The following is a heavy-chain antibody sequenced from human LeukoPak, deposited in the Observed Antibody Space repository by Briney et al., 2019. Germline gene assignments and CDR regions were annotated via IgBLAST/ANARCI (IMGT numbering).Heavy chain of an antibody. V-gene: IGHV3-30-3*01. CDR1: GFTFSSYA. J-gene: IGHJ4*02. CDR2: ISYDGSNK. CDR3: ARDGTARNQYYFDY. Sequence: GGSLRLSCAASGFTFSSYAMHWVRQAPGKGLEWVAVISYDGSNKYYADSVKGRFTISRDNSKNTLYLQMNSLRAEDTAVYYCARDGTARNQYYFDYWGQGTLVTVSS. D-gene: IGHD6-6*01.